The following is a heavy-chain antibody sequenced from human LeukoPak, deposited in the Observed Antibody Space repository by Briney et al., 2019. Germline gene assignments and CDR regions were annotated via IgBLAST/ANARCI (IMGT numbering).Heavy chain of an antibody. CDR1: GFTFSSYA. V-gene: IGHV3-23*01. CDR2: ISGSGGST. Sequence: GGSLRLSCAASGFTFSSYAMSWVRQAPGKGLEWVSAISGSGGSTYYADSVKGRFTISRDNSRNTLYLQMNSLRAEDTAVYYCAKARSGSYYGPRGFDYWGQGTLVTVSS. J-gene: IGHJ4*02. D-gene: IGHD1-26*01. CDR3: AKARSGSYYGPRGFDY.